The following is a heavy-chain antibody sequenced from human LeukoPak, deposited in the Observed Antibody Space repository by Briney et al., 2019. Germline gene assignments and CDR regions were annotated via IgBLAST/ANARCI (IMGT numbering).Heavy chain of an antibody. CDR3: ARAGAWQQRQMYNWFDP. Sequence: GASVKVSCKASGYTFTGYYMHWVRQAPGQGLEWMGWINPNSGGTNYAQKFQGRVTMTRDTSISTAYMELSRLRSDDTAVYYCARAGAWQQRQMYNWFDPWGQGTLVTVSS. CDR1: GYTFTGYY. V-gene: IGHV1-2*02. D-gene: IGHD6-13*01. J-gene: IGHJ5*02. CDR2: INPNSGGT.